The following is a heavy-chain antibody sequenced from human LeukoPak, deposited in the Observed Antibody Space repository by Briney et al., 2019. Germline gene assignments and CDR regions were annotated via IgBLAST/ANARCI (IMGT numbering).Heavy chain of an antibody. CDR1: GFTFSSYA. CDR3: AKDRISYGSGRSPLDY. Sequence: GGSLRLSCAASGFTFSSYAMSWVRQAPGKGLEWVSAISGSGVSTYYADSVKGRFTISRDNSKNTLYLQMNSLRAEDTAVYYCAKDRISYGSGRSPLDYWGQGTLVTVSS. V-gene: IGHV3-23*01. J-gene: IGHJ4*02. D-gene: IGHD3-10*01. CDR2: ISGSGVST.